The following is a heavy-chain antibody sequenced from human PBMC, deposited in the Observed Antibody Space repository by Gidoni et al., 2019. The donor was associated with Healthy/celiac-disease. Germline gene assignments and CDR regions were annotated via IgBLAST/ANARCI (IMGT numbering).Heavy chain of an antibody. CDR2: IIPLFGTA. V-gene: IGHV1-69*01. CDR1: GGTFRSHA. J-gene: IGHJ6*02. Sequence: QVQLVQSGAEVKKPGSSVKVSCKASGGTFRSHAISWVRPAPGQGLEWMRGIIPLFGTANCAQEFQGRVTITADESTSTAYMELSSLRSEDTAVYYCARALAVAPNYYGMDVWGQGTTVTVS. D-gene: IGHD6-19*01. CDR3: ARALAVAPNYYGMDV.